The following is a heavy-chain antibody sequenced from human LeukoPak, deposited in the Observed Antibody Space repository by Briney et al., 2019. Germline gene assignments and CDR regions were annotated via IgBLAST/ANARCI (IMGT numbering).Heavy chain of an antibody. CDR2: INPNSGGT. Sequence: ASVKVSCKASGYTFTGYYMHWVRQAPGQGLEWMGWINPNSGGTNYAQKFQGRVTMTRDTSISTAYMELSRLRSDDTAVYYCARAQGPGDYFDYWGQGTLVTVSS. J-gene: IGHJ4*02. CDR1: GYTFTGYY. CDR3: ARAQGPGDYFDY. V-gene: IGHV1-2*02.